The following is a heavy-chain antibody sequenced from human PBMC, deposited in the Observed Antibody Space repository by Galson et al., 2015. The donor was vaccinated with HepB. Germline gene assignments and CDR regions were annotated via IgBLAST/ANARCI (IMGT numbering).Heavy chain of an antibody. V-gene: IGHV3-64*01. Sequence: SLRLSCAASGFTFSSYAMHWVRQAPGKGLEYVSAISSNGGSTYYANSVKGRFTISRDNSKNTLYLQMGSLRAEDTAVYYCARDHNGQRRGRSYNWNEGGYYYYGMDVWDQGTTVTVSS. D-gene: IGHD1-20*01. CDR2: ISSNGGST. J-gene: IGHJ6*02. CDR1: GFTFSSYA. CDR3: ARDHNGQRRGRSYNWNEGGYYYYGMDV.